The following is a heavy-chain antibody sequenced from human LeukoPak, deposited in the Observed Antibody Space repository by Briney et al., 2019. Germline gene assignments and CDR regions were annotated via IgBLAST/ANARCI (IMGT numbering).Heavy chain of an antibody. CDR3: TRDRGITIFGVVIHYFDY. V-gene: IGHV3-49*04. D-gene: IGHD3-3*01. CDR2: IRSKAYGGTT. CDR1: GFTFGDYA. J-gene: IGHJ4*02. Sequence: GGSLRLSCTASGFTFGDYAMSWVRQAPGKGLEWVGFIRSKAYGGTTEYAASVKGRFTISRDDSKSIAYLQMNSLKTEDTAVYYCTRDRGITIFGVVIHYFDYWGQGTLVTVSS.